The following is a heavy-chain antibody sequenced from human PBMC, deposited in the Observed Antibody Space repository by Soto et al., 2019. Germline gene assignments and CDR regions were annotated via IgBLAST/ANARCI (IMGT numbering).Heavy chain of an antibody. V-gene: IGHV3-33*08. D-gene: IGHD3-16*01. J-gene: IGHJ4*02. Sequence: QVQLVESGGGVVQPGMSLRLSCADSGFTFSEYDMHWVRQAPGKGLEWVALISYLGTKTDYADSVKGRFTISRDNFKKTVSLQMESLRAEDSVVYFCVRTDTGGTYFEFWGRGTLVTVSS. CDR3: VRTDTGGTYFEF. CDR2: ISYLGTKT. CDR1: GFTFSEYD.